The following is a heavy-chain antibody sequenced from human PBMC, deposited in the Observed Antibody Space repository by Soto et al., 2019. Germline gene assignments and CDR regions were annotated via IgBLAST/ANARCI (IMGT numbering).Heavy chain of an antibody. D-gene: IGHD3-16*02. CDR2: IYYSGST. V-gene: IGHV4-39*01. Sequence: SETLSLTCSGSGGSISSSSYYWGWMRQPRGKGLEWIGGIYYSGSTYYTPSLKSRVTLSVDTSKNQFSLKLSSVTAEDTAVYYCGVITFGGVIVPFDYWGQGTLVTVSS. CDR1: GGSISSSSYY. CDR3: GVITFGGVIVPFDY. J-gene: IGHJ4*02.